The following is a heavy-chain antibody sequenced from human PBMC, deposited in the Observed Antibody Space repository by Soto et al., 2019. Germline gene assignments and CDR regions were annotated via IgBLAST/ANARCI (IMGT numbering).Heavy chain of an antibody. Sequence: SETLSLTCTVSGGSISSGDYYWSWIRQPPGKGLEWIGYIYYSGSTYYNPSLKSRVTISVDTSKNQFSLKLSSVTAADTAVYYCAGMYYDFWSGYYTTPRNWFDPWGQGTLVTVSS. D-gene: IGHD3-3*01. J-gene: IGHJ5*02. CDR2: IYYSGST. CDR3: AGMYYDFWSGYYTTPRNWFDP. V-gene: IGHV4-30-4*01. CDR1: GGSISSGDYY.